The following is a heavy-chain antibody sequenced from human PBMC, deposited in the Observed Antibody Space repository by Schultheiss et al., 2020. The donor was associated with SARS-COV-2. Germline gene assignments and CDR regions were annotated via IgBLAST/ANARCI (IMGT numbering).Heavy chain of an antibody. CDR2: IIPIFGTA. CDR1: GGTFSSYA. V-gene: IGHV1-69*13. CDR3: ARGWVETAISNWYLDL. D-gene: IGHD2-21*02. Sequence: SVKVSCKASGGTFSSYAISWVRQAPGQGLEWMGGIIPIFGTANYAQKFQGRVTITADESTSTAYMELSSLRSEDTAVYYCARGWVETAISNWYLDLWGRGTLVTVSS. J-gene: IGHJ2*01.